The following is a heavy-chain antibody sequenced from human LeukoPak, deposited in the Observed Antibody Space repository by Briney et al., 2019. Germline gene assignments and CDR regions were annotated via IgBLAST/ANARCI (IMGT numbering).Heavy chain of an antibody. Sequence: LRLSCAASGFTFSDYYMSWIRQHPGKGLEWIGYIYYSGSTYYNPSLKSRVTISVDTSKNQFSLKLSSVTAADTAVYYCARDAGGPYCSSTSCPNWFDPWGQGTLVTVSS. CDR1: GFTFSDYY. J-gene: IGHJ5*02. CDR2: IYYSGST. CDR3: ARDAGGPYCSSTSCPNWFDP. D-gene: IGHD2-2*01. V-gene: IGHV4-31*02.